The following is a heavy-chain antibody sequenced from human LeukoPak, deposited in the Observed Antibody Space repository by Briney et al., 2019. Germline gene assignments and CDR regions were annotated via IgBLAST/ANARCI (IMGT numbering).Heavy chain of an antibody. CDR1: GYSFANYW. J-gene: IGHJ1*01. Sequence: GESLKISCKGSGYSFANYWIGWVRQMPGKGLGWMGIIYPADSDTRYSPSFQGQVTISADKSISTAYLHWSSLKASDTAMYYCARHDSGEYFQHWGQGTLVTVSS. CDR3: ARHDSGEYFQH. V-gene: IGHV5-51*01. D-gene: IGHD3-10*01. CDR2: IYPADSDT.